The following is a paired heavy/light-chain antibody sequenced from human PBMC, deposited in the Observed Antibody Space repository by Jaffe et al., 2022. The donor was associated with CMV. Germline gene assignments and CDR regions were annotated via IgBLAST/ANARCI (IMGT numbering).Heavy chain of an antibody. D-gene: IGHD2-15*01. CDR2: IIPIFGTA. J-gene: IGHJ2*01. CDR3: ARGPASPKLKVVVAAYYWYFDL. CDR1: GGTFSSYA. Sequence: QVQLVQSGAEVKKPGSSVKVSCKASGGTFSSYAISWVRQAPGQGLEWMGGIIPIFGTANYAQKFQGRVTITADESTSTAYMELSSLRSEDTAVYYCARGPASPKLKVVVAAYYWYFDLWGRGTLVTVSS. V-gene: IGHV1-69*01.
Light chain of an antibody. CDR2: WAS. CDR1: QSVLYSSNNKNY. J-gene: IGKJ1*01. CDR3: QQYYSTSWT. V-gene: IGKV4-1*01. Sequence: DIVMTQSPDSLAVSLGERATINCKSSQSVLYSSNNKNYLAWYQQKPGQPPKLLIYWASTRESGVPDRFSGSGSGTDFTLTISSLQAEDVAVYYCQQYYSTSWTFGQGTKVEIK.